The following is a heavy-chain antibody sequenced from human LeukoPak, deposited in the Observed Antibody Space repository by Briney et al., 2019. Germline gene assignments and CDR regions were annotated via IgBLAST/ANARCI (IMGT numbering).Heavy chain of an antibody. D-gene: IGHD3-10*01. Sequence: ASVKVSCKASGYTFTGYYMHWVRQAPGQGLGWMGWINPNSGGTNYAQKFQGRVTMTRDTSISTAYMELSRLRSDDTAVDYCARGGLLWFGELWTGDYFDYWGQGTLVTVSS. V-gene: IGHV1-2*02. CDR1: GYTFTGYY. J-gene: IGHJ4*02. CDR3: ARGGLLWFGELWTGDYFDY. CDR2: INPNSGGT.